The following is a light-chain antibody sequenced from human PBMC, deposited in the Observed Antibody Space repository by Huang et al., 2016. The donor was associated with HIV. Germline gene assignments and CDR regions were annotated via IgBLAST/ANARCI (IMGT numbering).Light chain of an antibody. J-gene: IGKJ1*01. CDR2: GAS. V-gene: IGKV1-39*01. Sequence: DIQLTQSPSSLSASVGERVTITCRASQTITTYLNWYQQKPGKAPHLLIYGASTLQSGVPSRFSGSGSGTDFTLIISGLQPEDFATYYCQQTYTFPAFGRGTKVEIK. CDR3: QQTYTFPA. CDR1: QTITTY.